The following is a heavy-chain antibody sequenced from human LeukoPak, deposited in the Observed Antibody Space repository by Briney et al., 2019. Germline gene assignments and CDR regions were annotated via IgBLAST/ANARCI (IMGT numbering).Heavy chain of an antibody. V-gene: IGHV1-69*05. D-gene: IGHD3-10*01. CDR3: ARSGYYGSGSYKSYFDY. Sequence: ASVKVSCKASGGTFSSYAISWVRQAPGQGLEWMGGIIPIFGTTNYAQKFRGRVTITTDESTSTAYMELSSLRSEDTAVYYCARSGYYGSGSYKSYFDYWGQGTLVTVSS. J-gene: IGHJ4*02. CDR2: IIPIFGTT. CDR1: GGTFSSYA.